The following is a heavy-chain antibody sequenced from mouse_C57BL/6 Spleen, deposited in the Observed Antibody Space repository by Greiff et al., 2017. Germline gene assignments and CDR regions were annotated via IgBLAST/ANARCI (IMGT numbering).Heavy chain of an antibody. CDR3: ARRDSNYWDFDV. J-gene: IGHJ1*03. CDR2: INPNNGGT. CDR1: GYTFTDYY. Sequence: VQLQQSGPELVKPGASVKISCKASGYTFTDYYMNWVKQSHGKSLEWIGDINPNNGGTSYNQKFKGKATLTVDKSSSTAYMELRSLTSEDSAVYYCARRDSNYWDFDVWGTGTTVTVSS. D-gene: IGHD2-5*01. V-gene: IGHV1-26*01.